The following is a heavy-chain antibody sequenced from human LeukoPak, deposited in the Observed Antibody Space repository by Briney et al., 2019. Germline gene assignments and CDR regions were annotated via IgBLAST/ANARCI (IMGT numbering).Heavy chain of an antibody. Sequence: GGSLRLSCAASGFTFSSYGMHWVRQAPGKGLEWVAVISYDGSNKYYADSVKGRFTISRDNSKNTLYLQMNSLRAEDTAVYYCARGPKYYDYVWGKWGQGTLVTVSS. CDR1: GFTFSSYG. CDR2: ISYDGSNK. D-gene: IGHD3-16*01. V-gene: IGHV3-30*03. J-gene: IGHJ4*02. CDR3: ARGPKYYDYVWGK.